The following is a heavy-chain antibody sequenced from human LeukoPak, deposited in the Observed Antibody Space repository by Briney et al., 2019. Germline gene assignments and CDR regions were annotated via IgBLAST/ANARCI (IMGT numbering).Heavy chain of an antibody. CDR3: ARDYGAAGKFDY. CDR2: IHHSGST. D-gene: IGHD6-13*01. J-gene: IGHJ4*02. CDR1: GGSISSGGYY. V-gene: IGHV4-31*03. Sequence: SQTLSLTCTVSGGSISSGGYYWSWIRQHPGKGLEWIGYIHHSGSTNYNPPLKSRVTMSVDKSKSQFSLKLSSVTAADTAVYYCARDYGAAGKFDYWGQGTLVTVSS.